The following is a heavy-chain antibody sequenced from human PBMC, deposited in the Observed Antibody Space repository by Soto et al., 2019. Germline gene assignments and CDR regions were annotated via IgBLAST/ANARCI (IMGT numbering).Heavy chain of an antibody. J-gene: IGHJ6*02. CDR2: IYSSGTT. CDR1: GGSVSSGSYY. V-gene: IGHV4-61*01. Sequence: PSETLSLTCTVSGGSVSSGSYYWTWIRQPPGKGLEWLGYIYSSGTTNYNPPLKSRITISVDTSGNQFSLKLSSVTAADTSVYFCARTYSTTTACQAHGIDVWGQGTTVTVSS. CDR3: ARTYSTTTACQAHGIDV. D-gene: IGHD1-26*01.